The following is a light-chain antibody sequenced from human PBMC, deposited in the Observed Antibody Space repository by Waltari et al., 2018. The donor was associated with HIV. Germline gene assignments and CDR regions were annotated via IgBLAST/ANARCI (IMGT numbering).Light chain of an antibody. V-gene: IGLV1-44*01. J-gene: IGLJ3*02. CDR2: RNN. CDR1: SSNIGSNF. CDR3: AAWDDSLNGHWV. Sequence: QSVLTQPPSASGTPGQRVTISCSGGSSNIGSNFVIWYQQLPGPAPKLLMYRNNQRPSGVPDRFSGSKSGTSASLAISGLQSEDEADYYCAAWDDSLNGHWVFGGGTKVTVL.